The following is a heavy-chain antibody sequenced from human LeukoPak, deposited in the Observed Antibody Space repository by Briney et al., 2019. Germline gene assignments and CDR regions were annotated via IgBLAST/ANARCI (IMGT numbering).Heavy chain of an antibody. CDR2: IKQDGSEK. V-gene: IGHV3-7*01. Sequence: PGGSLRLSCAASGFTFSSYWMSWVRQAPGKGLEWVANIKQDGSEKNYVDSVKGRFSISRDNAENSLYLQMNSLRVEDTAMYYCARVGAGGGNYFRSYYDRWGQGTLVTVSS. D-gene: IGHD2/OR15-2a*01. CDR1: GFTFSSYW. CDR3: ARVGAGGGNYFRSYYDR. J-gene: IGHJ4*02.